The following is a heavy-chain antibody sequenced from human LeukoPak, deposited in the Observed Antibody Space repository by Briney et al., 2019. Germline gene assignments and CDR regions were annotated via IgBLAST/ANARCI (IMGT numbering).Heavy chain of an antibody. V-gene: IGHV3-9*03. D-gene: IGHD2-15*01. CDR2: ISWNSGSI. CDR3: AKDGTHCSGGSCYSGWFDP. J-gene: IGHJ5*02. Sequence: GGSLRLSCAASGFTFDDYAMHWVRQAPGKGLEWVSGISWNSGSIGYADSVKGRFTISRDNAKNSLYLQMNSLRAEDMALYYCAKDGTHCSGGSCYSGWFDPWGQGTLVTVSS. CDR1: GFTFDDYA.